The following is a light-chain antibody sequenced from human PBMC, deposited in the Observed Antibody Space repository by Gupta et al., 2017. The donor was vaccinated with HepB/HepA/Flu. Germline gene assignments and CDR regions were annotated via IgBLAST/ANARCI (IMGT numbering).Light chain of an antibody. CDR1: SGHDNDD. V-gene: IGLV4-69*01. Sequence: QVVLTQSPSASASLRASVKLTCTLDSGHDNDDIALHRQQPEKGPRYLMMIDSDGSHTKGDDIPDRVSDSASAAARSLTISSLQSEDDSYYACRNWATGSLVFGGGTRMTVL. J-gene: IGLJ3*02. CDR2: IDSDGSH. CDR3: RNWATGSLV.